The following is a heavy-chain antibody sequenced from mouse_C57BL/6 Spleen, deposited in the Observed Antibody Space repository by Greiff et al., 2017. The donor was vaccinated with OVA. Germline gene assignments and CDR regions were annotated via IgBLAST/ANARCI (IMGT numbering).Heavy chain of an antibody. D-gene: IGHD4-1*01. J-gene: IGHJ2*01. Sequence: QQSHGKSLEWIGDINPNNGGTSYNQKFKGKATLTVDKSSSTAYMELRSLTSEDSAVYYCARTDWDYFDYWGQGTTLTVSS. CDR3: ARTDWDYFDY. V-gene: IGHV1-26*01. CDR2: INPNNGGT.